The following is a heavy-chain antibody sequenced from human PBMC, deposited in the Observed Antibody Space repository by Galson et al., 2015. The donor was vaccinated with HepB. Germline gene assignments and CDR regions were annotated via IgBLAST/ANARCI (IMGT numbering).Heavy chain of an antibody. Sequence: QSGAEVKKPGESLKISCKASGYSFTGCWIGWVRQMPGKGLEWMGIIYPGDSETRYSPSFQGQVTISADKSISTAYLQWSSLKASDTAMYYCARHSNDFGDYVPDYWGQGTLVTVSS. CDR1: GYSFTGCW. D-gene: IGHD4-17*01. V-gene: IGHV5-51*01. CDR2: IYPGDSET. CDR3: ARHSNDFGDYVPDY. J-gene: IGHJ4*02.